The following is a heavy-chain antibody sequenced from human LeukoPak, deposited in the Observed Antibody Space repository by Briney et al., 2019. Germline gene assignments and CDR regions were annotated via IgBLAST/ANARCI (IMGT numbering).Heavy chain of an antibody. CDR3: ARGSYHDAFDI. CDR1: GYSISSGYY. CDR2: IYHSGST. J-gene: IGHJ3*02. D-gene: IGHD1-26*01. Sequence: SETLSLTCTVSGYSISSGYYWGWIRQPPGKGLEWIGSIYHSGSTYYNPSLKSRVTISVDKSKNQFSLKLSSVTAADTAVYYCARGSYHDAFDIWGQGTMVTVSS. V-gene: IGHV4-38-2*02.